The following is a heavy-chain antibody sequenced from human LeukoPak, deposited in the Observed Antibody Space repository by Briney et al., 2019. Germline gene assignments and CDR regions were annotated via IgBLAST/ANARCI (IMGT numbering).Heavy chain of an antibody. V-gene: IGHV4-59*02. D-gene: IGHD6-19*01. J-gene: IGHJ4*02. Sequence: PSETLSLTCSVSGRPVPEYYWSWIRQPPGKGLEWIGYIYHTGSTNYSPSLKSRVTMSVDASRNQFSLKLVSVTAADTAVYYCARDRGSTGYYYLDSWGQGILVTVSS. CDR1: GRPVPEYY. CDR3: ARDRGSTGYYYLDS. CDR2: IYHTGST.